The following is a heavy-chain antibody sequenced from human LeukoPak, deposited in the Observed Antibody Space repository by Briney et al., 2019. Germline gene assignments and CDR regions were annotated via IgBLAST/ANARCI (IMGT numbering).Heavy chain of an antibody. V-gene: IGHV1-69*04. J-gene: IGHJ4*02. CDR2: IIPYLNMV. D-gene: IGHD4-17*01. Sequence: SVKVSCKGSGDNFNNYATTWVRQAPGPGFEWVGRIIPYLNMVTYAQKFQGRVTITADKSTNTVYMDLANLRFDDTAVYYCAREGSTVTSLGFWGQGSLVTVSS. CDR1: GDNFNNYA. CDR3: AREGSTVTSLGF.